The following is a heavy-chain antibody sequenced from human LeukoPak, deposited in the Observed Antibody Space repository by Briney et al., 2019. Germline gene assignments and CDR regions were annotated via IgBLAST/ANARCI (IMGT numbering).Heavy chain of an antibody. J-gene: IGHJ4*02. CDR3: AKDELPHELAAATDY. CDR1: GGTFSSYA. CDR2: IIPIFGTA. D-gene: IGHD6-13*01. Sequence: SVKVSCKASGGTFSSYAISWVRQAPGQGLEWMGGIIPIFGTANYAQKFQGRVTITTDESTSTAYMELSSLRSEDTALYYCAKDELPHELAAATDYWGQGTLVTVSS. V-gene: IGHV1-69*05.